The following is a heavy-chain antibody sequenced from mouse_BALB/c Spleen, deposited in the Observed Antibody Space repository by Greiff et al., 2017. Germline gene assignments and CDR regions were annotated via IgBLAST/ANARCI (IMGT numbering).Heavy chain of an antibody. CDR2: ISSGGGST. CDR1: GFTFSSYD. Sequence: EVQRVESGGGLVKPGGSLKLSCAASGFTFSSYDMSWVRQTPEKRLEWVAYISSGGGSTYYPDTVKGRFTISRDNAKNTLYLQMSSLKSEDTAMYYCARQGNYYGSSPFAYWGQGTLVTVSA. D-gene: IGHD1-1*01. V-gene: IGHV5-12-1*01. CDR3: ARQGNYYGSSPFAY. J-gene: IGHJ3*01.